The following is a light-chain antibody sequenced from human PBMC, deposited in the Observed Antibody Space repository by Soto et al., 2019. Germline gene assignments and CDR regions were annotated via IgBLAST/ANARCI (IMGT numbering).Light chain of an antibody. CDR2: AAS. V-gene: IGKV1-12*02. J-gene: IGKJ3*01. CDR1: QDIRSW. Sequence: DIQMTQSPSSVSASVGDRVTITCRASQDIRSWLAWYQQKPGKAPNLLIYAASSLQRGVPSRFSGSGSGTDFTLTISRLQPEDFATYSCPQANSVPFTFGPGTKVDIK. CDR3: PQANSVPFT.